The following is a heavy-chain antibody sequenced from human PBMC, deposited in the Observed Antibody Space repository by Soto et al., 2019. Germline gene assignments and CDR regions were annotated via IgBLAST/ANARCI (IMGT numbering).Heavy chain of an antibody. CDR2: IYYSGST. CDR1: GGSISSYY. D-gene: IGHD2-8*02. CDR3: ARALSTAFDY. J-gene: IGHJ4*02. V-gene: IGHV4-59*12. Sequence: SDTLSLTCTVSGGSISSYYWSWIRQPPGKGLEWIGYIYYSGSTNYNPSLKSRVTISVDKAKNHFSLTLRSVTAADTAVYYCARALSTAFDYWGQGTLVNVSS.